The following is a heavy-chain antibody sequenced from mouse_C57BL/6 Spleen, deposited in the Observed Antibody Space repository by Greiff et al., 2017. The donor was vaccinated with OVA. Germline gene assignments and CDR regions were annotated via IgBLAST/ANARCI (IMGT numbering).Heavy chain of an antibody. V-gene: IGHV5-17*01. Sequence: EVQRVESGGGLVKPGGSLKLSCAASGFTFSDYGMHWVRQAPEKGLEWVAYISSGSSTIYYADTVKGRFTFSRDNAKNTLFLQMTSLRSEETAMYYGERGGSSYGAWFAYWGQGTLVTVSA. CDR1: GFTFSDYG. J-gene: IGHJ3*01. CDR3: ERGGSSYGAWFAY. CDR2: ISSGSSTI. D-gene: IGHD1-1*01.